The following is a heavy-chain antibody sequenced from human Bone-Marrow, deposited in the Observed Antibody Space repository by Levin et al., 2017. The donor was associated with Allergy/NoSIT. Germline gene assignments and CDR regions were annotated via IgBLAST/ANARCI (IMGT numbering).Heavy chain of an antibody. V-gene: IGHV4-34*01. D-gene: IGHD2-15*01. CDR3: VVA. CDR2: INHSGST. Sequence: KTSETLSLTCAVYGGSFSGYYWSWIRQPPGKGLEWIGEINHSGSTNYNPSLKSRVTISVDTSKNQFSLKLSSVTAADTAVFSAVVAWGQGTLVTVSS. J-gene: IGHJ5*02. CDR1: GGSFSGYY.